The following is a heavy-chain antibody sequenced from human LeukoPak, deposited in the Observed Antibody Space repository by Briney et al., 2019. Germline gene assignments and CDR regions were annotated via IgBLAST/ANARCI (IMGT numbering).Heavy chain of an antibody. V-gene: IGHV3-7*01. D-gene: IGHD3-22*01. CDR3: ASGYYYDNSGYYYNSY. Sequence: GGSLRLSCAASGFTFTSCWMNWVRQAPGKGLEWVANIKQDGSEKYHVDSVKGRFTISRDNAKNSLYLQMNSLRAEDTAVYYCASGYYYDNSGYYYNSYWGQGTLVTVSS. CDR1: GFTFTSCW. CDR2: IKQDGSEK. J-gene: IGHJ4*02.